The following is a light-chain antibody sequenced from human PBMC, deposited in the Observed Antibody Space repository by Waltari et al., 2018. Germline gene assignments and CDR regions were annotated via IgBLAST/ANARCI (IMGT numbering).Light chain of an antibody. CDR1: QGIRSA. CDR3: LQDYAYPRT. Sequence: AIQMTQSPSSLSASVGDRVTITCRASQGIRSALGWYQLRPGKAPKLLLYAASRLHSGVPSRFSGGGSGTDFTLTISSLQPEDFATYYCLQDYAYPRTFGPGT. CDR2: AAS. J-gene: IGKJ3*01. V-gene: IGKV1-6*01.